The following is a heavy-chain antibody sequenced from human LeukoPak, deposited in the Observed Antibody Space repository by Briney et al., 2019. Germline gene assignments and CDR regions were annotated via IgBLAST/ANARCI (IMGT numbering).Heavy chain of an antibody. V-gene: IGHV4-39*01. CDR2: IYYSGST. CDR3: ARRESIAVARIDY. CDR1: GGSISSSSYY. D-gene: IGHD6-19*01. J-gene: IGHJ4*02. Sequence: PSETLSLTCTVSGGSISSSSYYWGWIRQPPGKGLEWIGSIYYSGSTYYNPSLKSRVTISVDTSKNQFSLKLSSVTAADTAVYYCARRESIAVARIDYWGQGTLVTVSS.